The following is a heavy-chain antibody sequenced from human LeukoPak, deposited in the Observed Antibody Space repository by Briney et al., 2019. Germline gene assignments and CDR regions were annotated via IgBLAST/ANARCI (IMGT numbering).Heavy chain of an antibody. V-gene: IGHV3-20*01. CDR1: AFRFDDYG. CDR2: IMWNGGST. J-gene: IGHJ3*01. D-gene: IGHD1-26*01. CDR3: VRGVGSGRYSDAFDV. Sequence: GGSLRLSCAASAFRFDDYGMAWVRQAPGKGLEWVSGIMWNGGSTTYADSVTGRFTISRDNAKNSLYLQMNSLRVEDTAVYHCVRGVGSGRYSDAFDVWGQGTMVTVSS.